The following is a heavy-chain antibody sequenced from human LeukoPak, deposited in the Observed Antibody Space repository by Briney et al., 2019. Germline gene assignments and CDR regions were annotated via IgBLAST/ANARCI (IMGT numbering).Heavy chain of an antibody. CDR2: IYTSGST. Sequence: SETLSLTCTVSGGSISSYYWSWIRQPAGKGLEWIGRIYTSGSTNYNPSLKSRVTMSVDTSKNQFSLKLSSVTAADTAVYYCARGALNYDSSGYSLTADYFDYWGQGTLVTVSS. V-gene: IGHV4-4*07. D-gene: IGHD3-22*01. CDR3: ARGALNYDSSGYSLTADYFDY. J-gene: IGHJ4*02. CDR1: GGSISSYY.